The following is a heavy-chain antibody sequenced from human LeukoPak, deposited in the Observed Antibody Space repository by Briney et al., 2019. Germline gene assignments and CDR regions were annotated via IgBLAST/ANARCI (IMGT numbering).Heavy chain of an antibody. V-gene: IGHV1-46*01. J-gene: IGHJ4*02. CDR1: GYTFTSYY. CDR3: ARDDSSGDIFDY. Sequence: GASVKVPCKASGYTFTSYYMHWVRQAPGQGLEWMGIFNPSGGSTSYAQKFQGRVTMTRDTSTSTVYMELSSLRSEDTAVYYCARDDSSGDIFDYWGQGTLVTVSS. CDR2: FNPSGGST. D-gene: IGHD3-22*01.